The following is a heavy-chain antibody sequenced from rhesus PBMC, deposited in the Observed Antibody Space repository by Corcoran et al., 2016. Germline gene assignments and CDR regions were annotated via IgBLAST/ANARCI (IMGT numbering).Heavy chain of an antibody. V-gene: IGHV4S10*01. Sequence: QVQLQESGPGVLKPSETLSLTFAVSGGSLSDSYWVTWIRRPLGKGLEWFGYLHGASTSTNYNPSLKSRVTISKDTAKNEFSLKLSSVTAADTAVYYCARSFISAGALDSWGQGVLVTVSS. J-gene: IGHJ4*01. CDR2: LHGASTST. CDR1: GGSLSDSYW. CDR3: ARSFISAGALDS. D-gene: IGHD6-31*01.